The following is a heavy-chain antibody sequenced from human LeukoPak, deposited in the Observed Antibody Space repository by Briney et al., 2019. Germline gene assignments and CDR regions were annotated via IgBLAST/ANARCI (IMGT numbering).Heavy chain of an antibody. CDR2: INSDGSSR. J-gene: IGHJ6*02. CDR3: ARMGPYGMDV. CDR1: GFTFSAYW. Sequence: GGSLRLSCAASGFTFSAYWMHWVRQAPGKGLVWVSRINSDGSSRTYADSVKGRFTISRDNAKNTLYLQMNSLRAEDTAVYYCARMGPYGMDVWGQGTTVTVSS. V-gene: IGHV3-74*01. D-gene: IGHD3-16*01.